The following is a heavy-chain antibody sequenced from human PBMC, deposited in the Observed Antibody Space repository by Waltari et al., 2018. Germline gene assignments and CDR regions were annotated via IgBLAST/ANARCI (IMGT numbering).Heavy chain of an antibody. CDR1: GDSLSSRNYF. V-gene: IGHV4-39*07. D-gene: IGHD2-8*01. CDR3: ASGGGYTNGWDY. J-gene: IGHJ4*02. Sequence: QPLLQESGPGLVKPSETLSLTCSVSGDSLSSRNYFWGWLRQPPGKGLQWIGSIYYPGNTYYHPSLKSRLTISLDTSKNQFSLKLTSVTAADTAVYFCASGGGYTNGWDYWGQGTPVTVSS. CDR2: IYYPGNT.